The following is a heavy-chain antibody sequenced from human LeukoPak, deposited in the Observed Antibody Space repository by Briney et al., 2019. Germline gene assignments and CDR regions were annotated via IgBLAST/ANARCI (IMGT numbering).Heavy chain of an antibody. J-gene: IGHJ4*02. D-gene: IGHD6-13*01. CDR2: IYTTGST. CDR3: ARDPGYSSSWPFDY. V-gene: IGHV4-4*09. CDR1: GSSIGTYS. Sequence: SETLSLTCTVSGSSIGTYSWSWIRQPPGKGLEWIGYIYTTGSTHYNPSLKSRVTMSLDTSKNQFSLKLSSVTAADTAVYYCARDPGYSSSWPFDYWGQGTLVTVSS.